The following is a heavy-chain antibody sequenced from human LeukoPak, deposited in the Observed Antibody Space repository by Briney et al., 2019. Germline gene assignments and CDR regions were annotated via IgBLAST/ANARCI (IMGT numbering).Heavy chain of an antibody. CDR1: GFTFSTYA. CDR2: ISGSGGNT. D-gene: IGHD2-15*01. V-gene: IGHV3-23*01. CDR3: ARVRVVDATSPWFDP. Sequence: RGSLRLSCAASGFTFSTYAMSWVRQAPGKGLEWVSAISGSGGNTYYADSVKGRFTISRDSSKNTLYLQMNSLRAEDTAVYYCARVRVVDATSPWFDPWGQGTLVTVSS. J-gene: IGHJ5*02.